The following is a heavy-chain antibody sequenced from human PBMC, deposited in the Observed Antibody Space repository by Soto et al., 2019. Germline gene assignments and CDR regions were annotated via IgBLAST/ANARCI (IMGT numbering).Heavy chain of an antibody. CDR1: GSRFSNYV. D-gene: IGHD2-2*02. J-gene: IGHJ4*02. CDR2: IIPIFNST. CDR3: AREGRGKKAGYNGLVSLGY. Sequence: SVKVSCTVSGSRFSNYVISWVRQAPGHGLEWLGRIIPIFNSTKYAQNFQGRVTITADKSTSTASLELSSLRSDDTAVYYCAREGRGKKAGYNGLVSLGYWGQGTLVTVS. V-gene: IGHV1-69*06.